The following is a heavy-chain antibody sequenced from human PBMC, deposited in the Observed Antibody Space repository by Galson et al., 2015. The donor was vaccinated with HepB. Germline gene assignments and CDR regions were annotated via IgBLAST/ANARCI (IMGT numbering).Heavy chain of an antibody. CDR3: AREQNSGSYWGGGDAFDI. CDR2: INPSGGST. Sequence: SVKVSCKASGYTFTSYYMHWVRQAPGQGLEWMGIINPSGGSTSYAQKFQGRVTMTRDTSTSTVYMELSSLRSEDTAVYYCAREQNSGSYWGGGDAFDIWGQGTMVTVSS. CDR1: GYTFTSYY. J-gene: IGHJ3*02. V-gene: IGHV1-46*03. D-gene: IGHD1-26*01.